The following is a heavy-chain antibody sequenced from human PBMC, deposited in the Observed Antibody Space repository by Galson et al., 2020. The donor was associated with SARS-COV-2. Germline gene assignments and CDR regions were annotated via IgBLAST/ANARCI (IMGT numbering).Heavy chain of an antibody. Sequence: SETLSLTCAVYGGSFSGYSWRWIRQAPGKGLEWIGEIKSGGDTKYSPSRSSRVTLSVDTSRNQFSLKLTSVSVADTALYFCARGRQGVVPSPVLGLGPFYSYYYMDVWGKGTTVIVSS. V-gene: IGHV4-34*01. J-gene: IGHJ6*03. CDR3: ARGRQGVVPSPVLGLGPFYSYYYMDV. CDR2: IKSGGDT. CDR1: GGSFSGYS. D-gene: IGHD3-16*01.